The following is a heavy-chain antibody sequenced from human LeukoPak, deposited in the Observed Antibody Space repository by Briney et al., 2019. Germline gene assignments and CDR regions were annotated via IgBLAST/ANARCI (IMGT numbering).Heavy chain of an antibody. D-gene: IGHD5-12*01. CDR1: GFTFDDYG. V-gene: IGHV3-20*04. CDR2: INWNGGST. J-gene: IGHJ4*01. CDR3: ARGRRIYAPGGNFDY. Sequence: PGGSLRLSCAASGFTFDDYGMSWVRQAPGKGLEWVSGINWNGGSTGYADSVKGRFTISRDNAKNSLYLQMNSLRAEDTALYYCARGRRIYAPGGNFDYWGQGTLVTVSS.